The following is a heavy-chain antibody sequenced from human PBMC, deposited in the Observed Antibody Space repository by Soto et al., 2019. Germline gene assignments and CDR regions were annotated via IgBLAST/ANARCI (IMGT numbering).Heavy chain of an antibody. D-gene: IGHD2-15*01. Sequence: ASVKVSCKASGYTFTSYAMHWVRQAPGQRLEWMGWINADNGSTKYSQKFQGRVTITRDTSASTAYMELSSLRSEDTAIYFCARDHCFAGSCADDAFDMWGQGTMVTVSS. CDR1: GYTFTSYA. CDR3: ARDHCFAGSCADDAFDM. CDR2: INADNGST. V-gene: IGHV1-3*01. J-gene: IGHJ3*02.